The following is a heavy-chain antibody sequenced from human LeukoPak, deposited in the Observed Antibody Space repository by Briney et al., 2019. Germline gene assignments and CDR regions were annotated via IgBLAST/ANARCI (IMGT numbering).Heavy chain of an antibody. CDR1: GFTFSSYA. D-gene: IGHD2-15*01. J-gene: IGHJ6*02. CDR2: ISYDGSNK. CDR3: ARGDGSPYQYGMDV. V-gene: IGHV3-30*04. Sequence: GRSLRLSCAASGFTFSSYAMHWVRQAPGKGLEWVAVISYDGSNKYYADSVKGRFTISRDNSKNTLYLQMNSLRAEDTAVYYCARGDGSPYQYGMDVWGQGTTVTVSS.